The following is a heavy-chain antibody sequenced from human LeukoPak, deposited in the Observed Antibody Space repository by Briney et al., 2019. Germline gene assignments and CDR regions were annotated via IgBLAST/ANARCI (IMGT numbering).Heavy chain of an antibody. CDR1: GGSISSYY. Sequence: SETLSLTCTVSGGSISSYYWSWIRQPPRKGLEWIGYIYYSGSTNYNPSLKSRVTISVDTSKNQFSLKLSSVTAADTAVYYCARRLTGDDAFDIWGQGTMVTVSS. CDR3: ARRLTGDDAFDI. V-gene: IGHV4-59*08. D-gene: IGHD7-27*01. J-gene: IGHJ3*02. CDR2: IYYSGST.